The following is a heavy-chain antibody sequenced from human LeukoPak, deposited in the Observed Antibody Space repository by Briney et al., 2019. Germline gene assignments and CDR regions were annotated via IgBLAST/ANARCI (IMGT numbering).Heavy chain of an antibody. J-gene: IGHJ4*02. CDR2: IYYSGST. CDR3: AMGTGTTYYFDY. V-gene: IGHV4-59*11. Sequence: SETLSLTCTVSGGSISSHYWSWNRQPPGKGLEWIGYIYYSGSTNYNPSLKSRVTISVDTSKNQFSLKLSSVTAADTAMYYCAMGTGTTYYFDYWGQGTLVTVSS. CDR1: GGSISSHY. D-gene: IGHD1-7*01.